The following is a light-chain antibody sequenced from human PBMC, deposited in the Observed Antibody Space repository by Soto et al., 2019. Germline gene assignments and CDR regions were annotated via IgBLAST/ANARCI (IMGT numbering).Light chain of an antibody. CDR1: QSINDW. CDR3: QQYEAYSRT. CDR2: DAS. Sequence: DIQMTQSPSTLSASVGDRVTITCRASQSINDWLAWYQQKPGKAPKLLMYDASSLERGVPSRFSGSGSGTAFTLPISSMQPDDFATYYCQQYEAYSRTSGPGTKVEI. J-gene: IGKJ1*01. V-gene: IGKV1-5*01.